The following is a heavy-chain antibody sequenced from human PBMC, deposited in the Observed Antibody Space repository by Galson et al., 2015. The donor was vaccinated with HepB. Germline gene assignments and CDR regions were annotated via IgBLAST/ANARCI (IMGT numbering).Heavy chain of an antibody. J-gene: IGHJ3*02. D-gene: IGHD3-22*01. CDR2: INPSGGST. CDR1: GYTFTSYY. V-gene: IGHV1-46*03. CDR3: ARLRAYYYDSSGYWGVGAFDI. Sequence: SVKVSCKASGYTFTSYYMHWVRQAPGQGLEWMGIINPSGGSTSYAQKFQGRVTMTRDTSTSTVCMELSSLRSEDTAVYYCARLRAYYYDSSGYWGVGAFDIWGQGTMVTVSS.